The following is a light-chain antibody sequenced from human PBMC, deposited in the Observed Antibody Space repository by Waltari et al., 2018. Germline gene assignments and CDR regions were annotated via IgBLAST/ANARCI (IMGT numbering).Light chain of an antibody. CDR2: DVT. J-gene: IGLJ1*01. Sequence: QSALTQPASVSGSPGQSITISCTGTSSDVGGYNYVSWYQQPPGKAPKLMIYDVTNRPSGVSKRCSGSKSGNTASLTISGRQAEDEADYYCRSYTSSSTLGVFGTGTKVTVL. V-gene: IGLV2-14*01. CDR1: SSDVGGYNY. CDR3: RSYTSSSTLGV.